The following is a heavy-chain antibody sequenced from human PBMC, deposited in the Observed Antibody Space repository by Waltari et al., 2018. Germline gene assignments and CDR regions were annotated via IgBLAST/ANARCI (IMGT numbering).Heavy chain of an antibody. V-gene: IGHV4-34*02. CDR3: AREGRAAAGTDY. Sequence: QVHLQQWGAGLLKPPETLSLTCAVSGGSFIGYFWTWFRQPPGKGLEWLGESNHSGYTNYNPCLKSRVTISVDTSKNQYSLKLSTVTAADTAVYYCAREGRAAAGTDYWSQGTLVTVSS. D-gene: IGHD6-13*01. CDR2: SNHSGYT. J-gene: IGHJ4*02. CDR1: GGSFIGYF.